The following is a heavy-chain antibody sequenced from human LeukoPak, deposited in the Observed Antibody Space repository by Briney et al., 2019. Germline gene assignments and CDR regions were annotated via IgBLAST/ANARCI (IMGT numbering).Heavy chain of an antibody. J-gene: IGHJ6*03. V-gene: IGHV4-39*01. D-gene: IGHD2-2*01. CDR3: ASGVVVPPKNYYYRDV. CDR2: IYYSGST. Sequence: SETLSLTCTVSGGSISSSSYYWGWIRQPPGKGLEWIGSIYYSGSTYYNPSLKSRVTISVDTSKNQFSLKLSSVTAADTAVYYCASGVVVPPKNYYYRDVWGKGTTVTVSS. CDR1: GGSISSSSYY.